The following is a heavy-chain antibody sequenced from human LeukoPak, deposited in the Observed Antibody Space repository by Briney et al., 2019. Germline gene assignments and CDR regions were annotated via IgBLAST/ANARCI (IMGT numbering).Heavy chain of an antibody. Sequence: SETLSLTCTVSGGSISSYYWSWIRQPPGKGLEWIGEINHSGSTNYNPSLKSRVTISVDTSKNQFSLKLSSVTAADTAVYYCARDPAYGSGSYWGQGTLVTVSS. V-gene: IGHV4-34*01. J-gene: IGHJ4*02. CDR3: ARDPAYGSGSY. CDR1: GGSISSYY. D-gene: IGHD3-10*01. CDR2: INHSGST.